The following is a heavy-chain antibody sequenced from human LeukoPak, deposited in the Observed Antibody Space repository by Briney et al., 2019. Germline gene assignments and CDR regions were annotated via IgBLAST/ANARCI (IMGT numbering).Heavy chain of an antibody. CDR1: GGSISSSSYY. CDR2: IYYSGST. D-gene: IGHD4-23*01. V-gene: IGHV4-39*07. CDR3: ARGSTSPRLGWYWFDP. J-gene: IGHJ5*02. Sequence: SETLSLTCTVSGGSISSSSYYWGWIRQPPGKGLEWIGSIYYSGSTYYNPSLKSRVTISVDTSKNQFSLKLSSVTAADTAVYYCARGSTSPRLGWYWFDPWGQGTLVTVSS.